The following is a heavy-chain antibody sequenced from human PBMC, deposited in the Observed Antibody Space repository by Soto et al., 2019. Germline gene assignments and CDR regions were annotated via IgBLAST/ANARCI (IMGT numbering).Heavy chain of an antibody. V-gene: IGHV1-18*04. D-gene: IGHD2-2*01. Sequence: QVHLVQSGAEVKKPGASVKVSCKASGYDFSSYGLSWVRQAPGQGLEWMGGISASNGNRDYAQQFQGRVTMTSDTSRTTAYMELRSLRSDDTSVYYCVRDPQRNDYWGQGTLGNVSS. CDR2: ISASNGNR. J-gene: IGHJ4*02. CDR3: VRDPQRNDY. CDR1: GYDFSSYG.